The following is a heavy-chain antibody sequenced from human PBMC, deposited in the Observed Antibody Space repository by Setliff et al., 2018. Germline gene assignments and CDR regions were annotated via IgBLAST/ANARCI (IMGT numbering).Heavy chain of an antibody. CDR2: LDWDDDK. CDR1: GFSLSTTETH. V-gene: IGHV2-70*04. CDR3: ARISASSSHFDY. Sequence: SGPTLVNPTQTLTLTCTFSGFSLSTTETHVSWIRQPPGKAPEWLARLDWDDDKFYNTSLRSRLTLSKDTSKNQVVLTMTNMDPVDTATYYCARISASSSHFDYWGPGTLVTVSS. D-gene: IGHD6-13*01. J-gene: IGHJ4*02.